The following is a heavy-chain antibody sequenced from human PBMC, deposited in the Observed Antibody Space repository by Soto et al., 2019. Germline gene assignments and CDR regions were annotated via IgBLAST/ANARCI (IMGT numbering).Heavy chain of an antibody. Sequence: PGGSLRLSCAASGYTIRHYCMHWVRQAPGKGLVWVSRINTDGSTTAYADSVKGRFTISRDNAKNTLYLQMNSLRAEDTALYYCARERSGNSFFWGQGTQVTVSS. CDR1: GYTIRHYC. D-gene: IGHD2-15*01. CDR2: INTDGSTT. CDR3: ARERSGNSFF. J-gene: IGHJ4*02. V-gene: IGHV3-74*01.